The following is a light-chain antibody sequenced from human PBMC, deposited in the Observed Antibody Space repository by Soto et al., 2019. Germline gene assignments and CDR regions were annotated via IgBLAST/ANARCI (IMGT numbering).Light chain of an antibody. J-gene: IGKJ1*01. Sequence: IVVTQSPATLSLSPGERATLSCRASQSVSRYLAWYQQKPGQAPRLLIYGASSRATGIPDRFSGSGSGTDFTLTISRLELEEFAVYYCQQYGSSPWTFGQGTKVDIK. CDR3: QQYGSSPWT. V-gene: IGKV3-20*01. CDR1: QSVSRY. CDR2: GAS.